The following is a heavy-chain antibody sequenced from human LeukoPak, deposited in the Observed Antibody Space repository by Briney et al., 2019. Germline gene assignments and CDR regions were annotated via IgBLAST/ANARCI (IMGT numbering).Heavy chain of an antibody. CDR3: ARVGSGWGDFDY. CDR2: GSVYYSGST. Sequence: SETLSLTCTVSGGSISSSSYYWGWIRQPSGKGLEWIGSGSVYYSGSTYYNASLRSRVTISADTSKNQFSLKLSSVTAADTAVYYCARVGSGWGDFDYWGQGTLVTVTS. CDR1: GGSISSSSYY. V-gene: IGHV4-39*07. D-gene: IGHD6-19*01. J-gene: IGHJ4*02.